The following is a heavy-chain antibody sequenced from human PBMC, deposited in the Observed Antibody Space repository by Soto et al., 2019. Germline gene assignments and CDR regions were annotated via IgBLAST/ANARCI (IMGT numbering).Heavy chain of an antibody. CDR1: GGSFSGYY. CDR3: ATVAYDFWSGYSTRRKYYFDY. J-gene: IGHJ4*02. D-gene: IGHD3-3*01. CDR2: INHSGST. V-gene: IGHV4-34*01. Sequence: SETLSLTCAVYGGSFSGYYWSWIRQPPGKGLEWIGEINHSGSTNYNPSLKSRVTISVDTSKNQFSLKLSSVTAADTAVYYCATVAYDFWSGYSTRRKYYFDYWGQGTLVTVSS.